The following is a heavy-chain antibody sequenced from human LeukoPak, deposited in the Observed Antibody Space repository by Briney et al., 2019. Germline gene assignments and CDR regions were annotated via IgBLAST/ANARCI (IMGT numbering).Heavy chain of an antibody. Sequence: PSETLSLTCTVSGGSISSGDYYWSWIRQPPGKGLEWIGYIYYSGSTYYNPSLKSRVTISVDTFKNQFSLKLSSVTAADTAVYYCARVWMATANDAFDIWGQGTMVTVSS. CDR3: ARVWMATANDAFDI. CDR1: GGSISSGDYY. CDR2: IYYSGST. D-gene: IGHD5-24*01. J-gene: IGHJ3*02. V-gene: IGHV4-30-4*08.